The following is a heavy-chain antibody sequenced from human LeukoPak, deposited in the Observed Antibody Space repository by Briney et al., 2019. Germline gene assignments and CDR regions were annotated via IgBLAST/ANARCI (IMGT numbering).Heavy chain of an antibody. Sequence: GGSLRLSCAASGFIVSNNYMSWVRQAPGKGLEWVSVIYSGGSTYYADSVKGRFTISRDNSKNTVYLQMNSLRAEDTAVYYCARYYYASSGYPYYFDYWGQGTLVTVSS. V-gene: IGHV3-53*01. J-gene: IGHJ4*02. CDR3: ARYYYASSGYPYYFDY. CDR1: GFIVSNNY. CDR2: IYSGGST. D-gene: IGHD3-22*01.